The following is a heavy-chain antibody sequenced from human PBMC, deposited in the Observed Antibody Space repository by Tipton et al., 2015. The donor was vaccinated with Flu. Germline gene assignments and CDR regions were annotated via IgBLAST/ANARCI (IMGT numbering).Heavy chain of an antibody. CDR3: ACELNYGMDV. Sequence: TLSLTCTVSGGSISSYYWHWIRQPQGKGLEWNGYIYYSGSTNYNPSLKSRVTISVDPSKNQISLKLSSVTAADTAVYYCACELNYGMDVWRQGTTVTVAS. J-gene: IGHJ6*02. CDR2: IYYSGST. CDR1: GGSISSYY. V-gene: IGHV4-59*01.